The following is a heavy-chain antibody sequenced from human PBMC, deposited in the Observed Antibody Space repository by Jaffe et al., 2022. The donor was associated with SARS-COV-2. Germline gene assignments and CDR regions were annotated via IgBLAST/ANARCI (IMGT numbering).Heavy chain of an antibody. V-gene: IGHV3-7*03. Sequence: EVQLVESGGALVQPGGSLRLSCAASGFTFSSYWMRWVRQAPGKGLEWVANIKQDGSEKYYVDSVKGRCTISRDNAKNSLYLQMNSLTVEDTAVYYCAREGYSYASDYWGQGTLVTVSS. CDR1: GFTFSSYW. J-gene: IGHJ4*02. D-gene: IGHD5-18*01. CDR2: IKQDGSEK. CDR3: AREGYSYASDY.